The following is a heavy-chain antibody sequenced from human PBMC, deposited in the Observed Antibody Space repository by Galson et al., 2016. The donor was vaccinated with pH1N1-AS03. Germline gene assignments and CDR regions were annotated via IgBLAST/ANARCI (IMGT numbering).Heavy chain of an antibody. J-gene: IGHJ3*02. Sequence: SLRLSCAASGFTFSNAWLSWVRQAPGKGLEWVGRIKNKADGGTINYAAPVKGRFTISRDDSKNTLYLQMNSLKTEDTAVYYCATDGGKAFDIWGQGTMVTVSS. CDR1: GFTFSNAW. CDR2: IKNKADGGTI. CDR3: ATDGGKAFDI. D-gene: IGHD3-16*01. V-gene: IGHV3-15*01.